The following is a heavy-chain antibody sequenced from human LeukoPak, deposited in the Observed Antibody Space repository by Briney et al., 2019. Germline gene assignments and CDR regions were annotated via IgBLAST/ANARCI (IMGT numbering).Heavy chain of an antibody. V-gene: IGHV1-69*13. Sequence: SVKVSRKASGGTFSSYAISWVRQAPGQGLEWMGGIIPIFGTANYAQKFQGRVTVTADESTSTAYMELSSLRSEDTAVYYCARQTQGRSAFDIWGQGTMVTVSS. CDR1: GGTFSSYA. CDR2: IIPIFGTA. CDR3: ARQTQGRSAFDI. J-gene: IGHJ3*02.